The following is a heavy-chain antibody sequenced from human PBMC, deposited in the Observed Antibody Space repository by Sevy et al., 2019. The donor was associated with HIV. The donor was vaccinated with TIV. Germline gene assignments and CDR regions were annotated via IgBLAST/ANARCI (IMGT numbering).Heavy chain of an antibody. J-gene: IGHJ5*02. CDR1: GFTFRSYW. CDR2: INADGTTT. Sequence: GGSLRLSCAASGFTFRSYWMHWVLQAPGKGLVWVSRINADGTTTTYVDSVEGRFTISRDNAKNTLYLQMNSLRVEDTAVYYCARGSDTTNWPQWFDPWGQGTLVTVSS. D-gene: IGHD1-1*01. V-gene: IGHV3-74*01. CDR3: ARGSDTTNWPQWFDP.